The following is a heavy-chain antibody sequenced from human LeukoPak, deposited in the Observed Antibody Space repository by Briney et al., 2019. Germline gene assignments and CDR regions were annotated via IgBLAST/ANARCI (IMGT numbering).Heavy chain of an antibody. CDR2: ISWDSSNR. D-gene: IGHD5-18*01. V-gene: IGHV3-9*01. Sequence: GGSLRLSCAASGFTFDDYAMHGVRQAPGKGLEWVSGISWDSSNRGYADSVKGRFTISRDNAKNSLYMQMNSLRAEDTALYYCAKDIDTGLASGMDVWGQGTTVTVYS. CDR3: AKDIDTGLASGMDV. CDR1: GFTFDDYA. J-gene: IGHJ6*02.